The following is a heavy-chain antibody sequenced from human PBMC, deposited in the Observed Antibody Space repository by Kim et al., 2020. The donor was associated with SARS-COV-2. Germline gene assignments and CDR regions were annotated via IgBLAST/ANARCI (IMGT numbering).Heavy chain of an antibody. D-gene: IGHD6-13*01. CDR2: IYYSGST. V-gene: IGHV4-59*01. CDR3: ARSGIAAAVDY. CDR1: GGSISSYY. Sequence: SETLSLTCTFSGGSISSYYWSWIRQPPGKGLEWIGYIYYSGSTDYNPSLKSRVTISVDTSKNQFSLKLSSVTAADTAVYYCARSGIAAAVDYWGQGTLVT. J-gene: IGHJ4*02.